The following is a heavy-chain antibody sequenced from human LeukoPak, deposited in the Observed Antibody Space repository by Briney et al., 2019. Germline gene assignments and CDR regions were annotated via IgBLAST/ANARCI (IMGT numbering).Heavy chain of an antibody. CDR1: GFTFSSYS. CDR3: AKGGFGESTPFFDY. V-gene: IGHV3-21*04. Sequence: PGGSLRLSCAASGFTFSSYSMNWVRQAPGKGLEWVSSISSSSSYIYYADSVKGRFTISRDNAKNSLYLQMNSLRAEDTALYYCAKGGFGESTPFFDYWGQGTLVTVSS. CDR2: ISSSSSYI. J-gene: IGHJ4*02. D-gene: IGHD3-10*01.